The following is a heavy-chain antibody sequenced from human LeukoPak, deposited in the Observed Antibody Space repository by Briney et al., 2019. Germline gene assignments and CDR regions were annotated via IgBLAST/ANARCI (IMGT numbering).Heavy chain of an antibody. CDR3: AKEWQSTPKFLTGFDY. D-gene: IGHD7-27*01. Sequence: GASVKVSCKASGYTFTSYYMHWVRQAPGQGLEWMGIINPSGGSTSYAQKFQGRVTMTRDMSTSTVYMELSSLRAEDTAVYYCAKEWQSTPKFLTGFDYWGQGTLVTVSS. V-gene: IGHV1-46*01. J-gene: IGHJ4*02. CDR2: INPSGGST. CDR1: GYTFTSYY.